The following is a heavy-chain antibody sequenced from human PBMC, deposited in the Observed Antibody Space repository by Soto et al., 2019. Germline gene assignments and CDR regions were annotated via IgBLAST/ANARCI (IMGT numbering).Heavy chain of an antibody. V-gene: IGHV4-39*01. Sequence: SETLSLTCTVSGGSISSSSYYWGWIRQPPGKGLEWIGSIYYSGSTYYNTSLKSRVTISVDTSKIQFSLKLSSVTAADTAVYYCATEYCSGGSCRLGYYMDVWGKGTTVTVSS. D-gene: IGHD2-15*01. CDR2: IYYSGST. CDR1: GGSISSSSYY. J-gene: IGHJ6*03. CDR3: ATEYCSGGSCRLGYYMDV.